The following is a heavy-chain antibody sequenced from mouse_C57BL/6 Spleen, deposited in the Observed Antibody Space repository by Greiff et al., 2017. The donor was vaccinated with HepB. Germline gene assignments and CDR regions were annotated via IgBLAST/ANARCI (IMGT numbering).Heavy chain of an antibody. CDR2: FYPGSGSI. CDR3: ARHEEPFYYDYGGFAY. CDR1: GYTFTEYT. Sequence: QVQLKQSGAELVKPGASVKLSCKASGYTFTEYTIHWVKQRSGQGLEWIGWFYPGSGSIKYNEKFKDKATLTADKSSSTVYMELSRLTSEDSAVYCCARHEEPFYYDYGGFAYWGQGTLVTVSA. J-gene: IGHJ3*01. D-gene: IGHD2-4*01. V-gene: IGHV1-62-2*01.